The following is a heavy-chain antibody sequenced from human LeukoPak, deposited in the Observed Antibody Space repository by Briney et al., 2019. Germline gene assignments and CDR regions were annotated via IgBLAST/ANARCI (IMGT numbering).Heavy chain of an antibody. Sequence: GGSLRLSCAASGFTFSSYAMSWVRQAPGKGLEWVSAISGSGGSTYYADSVKGRFAISRDNSKNTLYLQMNSLRAEDTAVYYCAKDCEYSKNVIDYWGQGTLVTVSS. D-gene: IGHD4-11*01. V-gene: IGHV3-23*01. CDR1: GFTFSSYA. CDR2: ISGSGGST. CDR3: AKDCEYSKNVIDY. J-gene: IGHJ4*02.